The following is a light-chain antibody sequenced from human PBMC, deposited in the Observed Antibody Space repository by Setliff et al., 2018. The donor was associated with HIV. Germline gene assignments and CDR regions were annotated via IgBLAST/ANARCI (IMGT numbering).Light chain of an antibody. CDR1: SSDVGGYNY. CDR2: DVS. V-gene: IGLV2-14*01. CDR3: SSYTSSGTYV. J-gene: IGLJ1*01. Sequence: QSVLTQPPSASGSPGQSVTISCTGTSSDVGGYNYVSWYQQHPGKAPKLMIYDVSKRPSGVSSRFSGSKSGNTASLTISGFQAEDEADYYCSSYTSSGTYVFGTGTKVTVL.